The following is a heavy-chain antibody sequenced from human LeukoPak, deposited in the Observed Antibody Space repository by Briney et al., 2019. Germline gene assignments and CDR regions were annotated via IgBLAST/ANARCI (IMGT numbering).Heavy chain of an antibody. CDR2: IDAGNGKT. J-gene: IGHJ5*02. V-gene: IGHV1-3*01. CDR1: QYTFTDYA. D-gene: IGHD6-13*01. Sequence: ASVKVSCKASQYTFTDYAVHWVRQAPGQRLEWMGWIDAGNGKTKYSQSFQGRVTIIRDTSATTAYMELSSLTSEDTAVYYCARKATGGTHSWFDPWGQGTLVTVSS. CDR3: ARKATGGTHSWFDP.